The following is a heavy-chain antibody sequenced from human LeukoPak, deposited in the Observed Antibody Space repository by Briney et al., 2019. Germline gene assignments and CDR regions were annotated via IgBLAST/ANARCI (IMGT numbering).Heavy chain of an antibody. V-gene: IGHV3-53*01. CDR1: GFTVSSNY. Sequence: GGSLRLSCAASGFTVSSNYMSWVRQAPGKGLEWVSVIYSGGSTYYADSVKGRFTISRDNSKNTLYLQMNSLRAEDTAVYYCARDRSYSYDSSVYWAAFFIWGQGTMVTVSS. CDR3: ARDRSYSYDSSVYWAAFFI. D-gene: IGHD3-22*01. J-gene: IGHJ3*02. CDR2: IYSGGST.